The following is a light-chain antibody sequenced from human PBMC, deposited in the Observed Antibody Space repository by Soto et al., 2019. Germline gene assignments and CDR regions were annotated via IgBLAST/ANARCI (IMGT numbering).Light chain of an antibody. CDR2: EVS. J-gene: IGLJ1*01. Sequence: QSALTQPASVSGSPGQSITISCTGTSSDVGGYNCVSWYQQHPGKAPKLMIYEVSNRPSGVSNRFSGSKSGNTASPTISGLQAEDEADYYCSSYTSSSTLYVFGTGTKVTVL. CDR1: SSDVGGYNC. CDR3: SSYTSSSTLYV. V-gene: IGLV2-14*01.